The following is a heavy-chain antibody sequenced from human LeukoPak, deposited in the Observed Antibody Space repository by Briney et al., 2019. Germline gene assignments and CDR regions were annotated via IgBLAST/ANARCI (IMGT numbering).Heavy chain of an antibody. J-gene: IGHJ4*02. Sequence: GGSLRLSCAASGFTFSSYSMNWVRQAPGKGLEWVSYISSSSSTIYSADSVKGRFTISRDNAKNSLYLQMNSLRAEDTAAYYCARDDPYCGFWICLEYWGQGTLVTLSS. D-gene: IGHD3-3*01. CDR1: GFTFSSYS. V-gene: IGHV3-48*04. CDR3: ARDDPYCGFWICLEY. CDR2: ISSSSSTI.